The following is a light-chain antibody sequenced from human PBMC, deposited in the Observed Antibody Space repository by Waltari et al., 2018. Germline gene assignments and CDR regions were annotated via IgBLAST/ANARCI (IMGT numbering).Light chain of an antibody. Sequence: EIVLTQSPGTLSFSPGERATLSCRASQSVSRTLAWYQQKPGQAPRLLIYDASSRATGIPDRFSGSGSGTDFSLTISRLAPEDFAVYYCQKYGTLPATFGQGTKVEIK. CDR3: QKYGTLPAT. J-gene: IGKJ1*01. V-gene: IGKV3-20*01. CDR1: QSVSRT. CDR2: DAS.